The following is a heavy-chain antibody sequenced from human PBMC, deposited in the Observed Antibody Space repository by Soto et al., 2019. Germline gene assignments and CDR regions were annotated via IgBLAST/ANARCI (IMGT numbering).Heavy chain of an antibody. V-gene: IGHV3-7*03. CDR2: IKEDGSEK. CDR1: GFTLSSHW. J-gene: IGHJ3*02. D-gene: IGHD3-16*01. Sequence: WGSLRLSWAASGFTLSSHWMSWVRQAPGKGLEWVAKIKEDGSEKNYGDSVKGRFTISRDNAKNSLYLEMNSLRAEDTAVYYCARDGLPFALDIWGQGTMVTVSS. CDR3: ARDGLPFALDI.